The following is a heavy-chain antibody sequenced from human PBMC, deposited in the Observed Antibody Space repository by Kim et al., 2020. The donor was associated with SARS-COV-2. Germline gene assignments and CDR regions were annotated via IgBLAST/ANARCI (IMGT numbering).Heavy chain of an antibody. CDR1: GYTLTELS. D-gene: IGHD2-2*01. J-gene: IGHJ5*02. V-gene: IGHV1-24*01. Sequence: ASVKVSCKVSGYTLTELSMHWVRQAPGKGLEWMGGFDPEDGETIYAQKFQGRVTMTEDTSTDTAYMELSSLRSEDTAVYYCATDTTKPQNHQLLFLFGFDPWGQGTLVTVSS. CDR3: ATDTTKPQNHQLLFLFGFDP. CDR2: FDPEDGET.